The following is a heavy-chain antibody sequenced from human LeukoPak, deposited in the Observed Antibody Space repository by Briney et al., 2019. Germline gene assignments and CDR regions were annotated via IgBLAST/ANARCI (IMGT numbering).Heavy chain of an antibody. CDR1: GFTFSSYD. J-gene: IGHJ5*02. CDR3: AKDTTPPKAGFDP. CDR2: IRYDGSNK. Sequence: GGSLRLFCAASGFTFSSYDMHWLRQAPGKGLEWVAFIRYDGSNKYYADSVKGRFTISRDNYKNTLYLQMNSLRAEDTAVYYCAKDTTPPKAGFDPWGQGTLVTVSS. V-gene: IGHV3-30*02. D-gene: IGHD1-14*01.